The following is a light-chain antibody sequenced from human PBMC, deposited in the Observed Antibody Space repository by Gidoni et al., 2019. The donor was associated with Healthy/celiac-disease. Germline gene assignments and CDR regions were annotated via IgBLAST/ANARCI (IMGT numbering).Light chain of an antibody. CDR3: QQYYSTFWT. CDR1: QSVLYSSNNKNY. Sequence: IVMTQSPDSLAVSLGERATINCESSQSVLYSSNNKNYLAWYQQKPGQPPKLLIYWASTRESGVPDRFSGSGSGPDFTLTISSLQAEDVAVYYCQQYYSTFWTFGQGTKVEIK. V-gene: IGKV4-1*01. J-gene: IGKJ1*01. CDR2: WAS.